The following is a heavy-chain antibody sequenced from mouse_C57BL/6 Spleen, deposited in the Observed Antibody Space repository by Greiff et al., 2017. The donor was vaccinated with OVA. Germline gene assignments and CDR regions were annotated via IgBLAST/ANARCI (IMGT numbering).Heavy chain of an antibody. CDR1: GFNIKDDY. CDR2: IDPENGDT. Sequence: DVKLVESGAELVRPGASVKLSCTASGFNIKDDYMHWVKQRPEQGLEWIGWIDPENGDTEYASKFQGKATITADTSSNTAYLQLSSLTSEDTAVYYCTYYGSSSYWGQGTLVTVSA. CDR3: TYYGSSSY. V-gene: IGHV14-4*01. D-gene: IGHD1-1*01. J-gene: IGHJ3*01.